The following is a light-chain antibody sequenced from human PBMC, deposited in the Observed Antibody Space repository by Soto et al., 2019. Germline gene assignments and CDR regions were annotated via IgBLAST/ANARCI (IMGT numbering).Light chain of an antibody. V-gene: IGKV4-1*01. CDR3: QQYFYTPPT. Sequence: DVVMTQSPGSLAVSLGERATINCKSSQSVLYSSNNKDYLAWYQQKAGQPPRLLVYWASTREYGVPDRFSGSGSGTDFTLTISSLQAEDVAAYYCQQYFYTPPTFGQGTKVEIK. CDR1: QSVLYSSNNKDY. CDR2: WAS. J-gene: IGKJ1*01.